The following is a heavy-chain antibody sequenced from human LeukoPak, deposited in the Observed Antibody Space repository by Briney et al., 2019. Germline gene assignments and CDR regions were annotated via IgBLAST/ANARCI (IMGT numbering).Heavy chain of an antibody. CDR3: AKDYYGSGSYSDY. CDR2: VRYDGSSK. CDR1: GFTFNSWG. D-gene: IGHD3-10*01. J-gene: IGHJ4*02. Sequence: GGSLRLSCAASGFTFNSWGRHWVRQGPGKGRERVAFVRYDGSSKYYADSEKGRFTIYRDNSKNTLYLQMNSLRAEDTAVYYCAKDYYGSGSYSDYWGQGTLVTVSS. V-gene: IGHV3-30*02.